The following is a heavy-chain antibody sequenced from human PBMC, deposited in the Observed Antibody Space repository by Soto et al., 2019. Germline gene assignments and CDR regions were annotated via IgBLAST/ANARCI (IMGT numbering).Heavy chain of an antibody. Sequence: SETLSLTCTVSGGSISSYYWSWIRQPPGKGLEWIGYIYYSGSTNYNPSLKSRVTISVDTSKNQFSLKLSSVTAADTAVYYCARVGGYSYGLVDYWGQGTLVTVSS. CDR3: ARVGGYSYGLVDY. J-gene: IGHJ4*02. D-gene: IGHD5-18*01. CDR2: IYYSGST. CDR1: GGSISSYY. V-gene: IGHV4-59*01.